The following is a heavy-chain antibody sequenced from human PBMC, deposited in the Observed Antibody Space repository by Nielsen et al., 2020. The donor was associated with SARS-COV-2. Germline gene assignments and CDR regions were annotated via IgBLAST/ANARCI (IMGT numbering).Heavy chain of an antibody. CDR3: ARASGITMIVVVMGAFDI. CDR2: IYTSGST. J-gene: IGHJ3*02. D-gene: IGHD3-22*01. V-gene: IGHV4-4*07. CDR1: GGSISSYY. Sequence: SETLSLTCTVSGGSISSYYWSWIRQPAGKGLEWIGRIYTSGSTNYNPSLKSRVTMSVDTSKNQFSLKLSSVTAADTAVYYCARASGITMIVVVMGAFDIWGQGTMVTVSS.